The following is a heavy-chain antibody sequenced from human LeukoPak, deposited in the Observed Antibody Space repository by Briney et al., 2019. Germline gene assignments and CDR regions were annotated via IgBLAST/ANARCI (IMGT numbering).Heavy chain of an antibody. CDR1: GASISSYY. CDR2: IYYSGST. D-gene: IGHD3-10*01. CDR3: ASGTYGSGSLSY. Sequence: SETLSLTCTVSGASISSYYWSWIRQPPGKGLEWIGYIYYSGSTNYNPSLKSRVTISVDTSKNQFSLKLSSVTAADTAVYYCASGTYGSGSLSYWGQGTLVTVSS. V-gene: IGHV4-59*01. J-gene: IGHJ4*02.